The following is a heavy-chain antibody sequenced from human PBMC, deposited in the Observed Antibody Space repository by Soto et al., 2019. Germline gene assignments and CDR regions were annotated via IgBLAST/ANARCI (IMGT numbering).Heavy chain of an antibody. J-gene: IGHJ5*02. D-gene: IGHD3-3*01. CDR3: ARVGRPFYDFWSGYKGDWFDP. Sequence: VASVKVSCKASGYTFTSYGISWVRQAPGQGLEWMGWISAYNGNTNYAQKLQGRVTMTTDTSTSTAYMELRSLRSDDTAVYYCARVGRPFYDFWSGYKGDWFDPWGQGTLVTVSS. V-gene: IGHV1-18*01. CDR1: GYTFTSYG. CDR2: ISAYNGNT.